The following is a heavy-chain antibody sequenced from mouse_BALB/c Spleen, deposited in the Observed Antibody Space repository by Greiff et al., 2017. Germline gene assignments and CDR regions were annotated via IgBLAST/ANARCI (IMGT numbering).Heavy chain of an antibody. CDR3: ANHDYYGSPWFAY. D-gene: IGHD1-1*01. Sequence: QVQLQQSGPGLVAPSQSLSITCTVSGFSLTDYGVSWIRQPPGKGLEWLGVIWGGGSTYYNSALKSRLSISKDNSKSQVFLNMNSLQTDDTAMYYCANHDYYGSPWFAYWGQGTLVSVSA. CDR2: IWGGGST. V-gene: IGHV2-6-5*01. CDR1: GFSLTDYG. J-gene: IGHJ3*01.